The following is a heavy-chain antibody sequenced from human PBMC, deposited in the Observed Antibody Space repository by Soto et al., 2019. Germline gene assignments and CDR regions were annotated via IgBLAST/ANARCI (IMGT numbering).Heavy chain of an antibody. J-gene: IGHJ6*02. Sequence: SVKVSCKASGGTFSSYAISWVRQAPGQGLEWMGGIIPILGTANYAQKFQGRVTITADKSTSTAYMELSSLRSEDTAVYYCARDLGSGSYGMDVWGQGTTVTVSS. CDR3: ARDLGSGSYGMDV. CDR1: GGTFSSYA. V-gene: IGHV1-69*10. D-gene: IGHD3-10*01. CDR2: IIPILGTA.